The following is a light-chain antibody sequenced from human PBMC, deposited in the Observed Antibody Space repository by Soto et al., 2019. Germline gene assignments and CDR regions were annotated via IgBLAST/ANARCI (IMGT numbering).Light chain of an antibody. CDR2: DVS. V-gene: IGLV2-8*01. CDR3: SSYAGSTIVV. Sequence: HSALTQPPSASGSPGQSVTISCTGSSSDVGGYNYVSWYQQHPGKAPKLMIYDVSKRPSGVPDRFSGSKSGNTASLTVSGLQAEDEADYYCSSYAGSTIVVFGGGTKLTVL. J-gene: IGLJ2*01. CDR1: SSDVGGYNY.